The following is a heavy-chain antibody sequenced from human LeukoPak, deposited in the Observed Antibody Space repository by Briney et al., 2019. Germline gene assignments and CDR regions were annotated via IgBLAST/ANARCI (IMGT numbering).Heavy chain of an antibody. Sequence: ASVKVSCKASGYTFMTYGISWVRQAPGQGLEWLGWISASNGDTNYAQKLQGRVTMTTDTSTSTAYMELRSLRSDDTAVYYCARDGQGYCSSTSCYGQDWFDPWGQGTLVTVSS. V-gene: IGHV1-18*01. CDR3: ARDGQGYCSSTSCYGQDWFDP. J-gene: IGHJ5*02. CDR2: ISASNGDT. CDR1: GYTFMTYG. D-gene: IGHD2-2*01.